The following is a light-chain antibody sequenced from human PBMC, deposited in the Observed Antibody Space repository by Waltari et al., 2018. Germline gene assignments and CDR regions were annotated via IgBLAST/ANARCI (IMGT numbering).Light chain of an antibody. J-gene: IGKJ2*01. CDR2: GAS. CDR3: QQYGSSVLYT. V-gene: IGKV3-20*01. CDR1: QSLTKRY. Sequence: VLTQSPGTLSLSPGERPTPSCRASQSLTKRYLAWYQQKPGQAPRLLIYGASSRATGIPDRFSGSGSGTDFTLTISRLEPEDFAVYYCQQYGSSVLYTFGQGTKLEIK.